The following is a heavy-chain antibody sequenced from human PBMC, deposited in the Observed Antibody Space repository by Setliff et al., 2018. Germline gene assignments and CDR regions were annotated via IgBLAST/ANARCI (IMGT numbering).Heavy chain of an antibody. J-gene: IGHJ4*02. CDR1: GYSFPDYW. CDR2: IYPGDSDT. D-gene: IGHD4-17*01. CDR3: ARHQSSATVTPFDY. Sequence: PGESLKISCKGSGYSFPDYWIAWVRQMPGKGLECMGIIYPGDSDTRYSPSFQGQVTISVDNSISTAYLQWSNLKASDTAMYYCARHQSSATVTPFDYWGQGTVVTVS. V-gene: IGHV5-51*01.